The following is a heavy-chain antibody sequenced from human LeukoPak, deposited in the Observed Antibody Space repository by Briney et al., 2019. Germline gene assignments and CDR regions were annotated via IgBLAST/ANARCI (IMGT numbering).Heavy chain of an antibody. CDR1: GFTFSRYW. CDR3: ARGGAARPDF. Sequence: GGSLRLSCAASGFTFSRYWMSWVRQAPGKGLEWVANIEQDGSEKNYLDSVKGRFTISRDNAKNSLYLQMNSLRAEDTAVYYCARGGAARPDFWGQGTLVTVSS. D-gene: IGHD6-6*01. CDR2: IEQDGSEK. J-gene: IGHJ4*02. V-gene: IGHV3-7*01.